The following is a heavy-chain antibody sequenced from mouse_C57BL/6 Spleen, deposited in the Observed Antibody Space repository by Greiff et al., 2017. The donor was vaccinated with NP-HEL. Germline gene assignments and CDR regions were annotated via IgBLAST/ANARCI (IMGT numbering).Heavy chain of an antibody. CDR3: ARDGTGRDYFDY. CDR1: GFTFSSYA. D-gene: IGHD4-1*01. V-gene: IGHV5-4*01. CDR2: ISDGGSYT. J-gene: IGHJ2*01. Sequence: EVMLVESGGGLVKPGGSLKLSCAASGFTFSSYAMSWVRQTPEKRLEWVATISDGGSYTYYPDNVKGRFTISRDNAKNNLYLQMSHLKSEDTAMYYCARDGTGRDYFDYWGQGTTLTVSS.